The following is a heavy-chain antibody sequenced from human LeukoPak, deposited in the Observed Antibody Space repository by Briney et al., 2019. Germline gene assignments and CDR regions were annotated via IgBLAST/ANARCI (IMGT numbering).Heavy chain of an antibody. CDR1: GFTFSSYA. V-gene: IGHV3-30*18. CDR3: AKGRAKGGYCSGGSCYGEYYFDY. CDR2: ISYEGSNK. Sequence: GGSLRLACAASGFTFSSYAMSWVRQAPGKGLEWVAVISYEGSNKYYADSVKGRFTISRDNSKNTLYLQMNSLRAEDTAVYYCAKGRAKGGYCSGGSCYGEYYFDYWGQGTLVTVSS. D-gene: IGHD2-15*01. J-gene: IGHJ4*02.